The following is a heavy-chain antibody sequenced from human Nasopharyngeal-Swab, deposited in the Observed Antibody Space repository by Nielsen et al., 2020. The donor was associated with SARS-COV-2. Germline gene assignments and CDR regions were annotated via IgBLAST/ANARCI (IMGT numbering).Heavy chain of an antibody. Sequence: GESLKISCKGSGYSFTSYWISWVRQMPGKGLEWMGRIDPSDSYTNYSPSFQGHVTISADKSISTAYLQWSSLKASDTAMYYCARHVRSYYYGSGNWFDPWGQGTLVTVSS. J-gene: IGHJ5*02. CDR3: ARHVRSYYYGSGNWFDP. D-gene: IGHD3-10*01. V-gene: IGHV5-10-1*01. CDR1: GYSFTSYW. CDR2: IDPSDSYT.